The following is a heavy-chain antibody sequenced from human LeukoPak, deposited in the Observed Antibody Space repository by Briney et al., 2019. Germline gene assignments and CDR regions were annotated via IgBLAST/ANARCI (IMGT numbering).Heavy chain of an antibody. CDR2: IYHSGST. D-gene: IGHD3-22*01. CDR3: AREDHDRSGSPLWIDP. CDR1: GGSISSGGYY. J-gene: IGHJ5*02. Sequence: PSQTLSLTCTVSGGSISSGGYYWTCIRQHPGKGLEWIGYIYHSGSTSYNPSLQSRVTISVDTSKNQFSLKVSSVTAADTGVYYCAREDHDRSGSPLWIDPWGQGSLVSVSS. V-gene: IGHV4-31*03.